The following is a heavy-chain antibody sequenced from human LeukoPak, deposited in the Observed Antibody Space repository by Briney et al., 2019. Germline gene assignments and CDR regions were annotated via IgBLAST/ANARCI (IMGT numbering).Heavy chain of an antibody. CDR1: GGSISSHY. Sequence: SGTLSLTCSVSGGSISSHYWSFIRQPPGEGLEWIGYIYHSGSTNYNPSFRGRVTMSVDTSKTQFSLRLTSVTATDTAVYYCARTRDDTSGYLSIDSWGQGTLVTVSS. J-gene: IGHJ4*02. D-gene: IGHD3-22*01. CDR2: IYHSGST. V-gene: IGHV4-59*11. CDR3: ARTRDDTSGYLSIDS.